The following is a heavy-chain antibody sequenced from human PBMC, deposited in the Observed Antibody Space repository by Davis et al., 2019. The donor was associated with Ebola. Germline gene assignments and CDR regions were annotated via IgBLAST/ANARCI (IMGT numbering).Heavy chain of an antibody. V-gene: IGHV1-18*01. CDR3: ARDEYTSSWTDYFYYYGMDV. D-gene: IGHD6-13*01. CDR2: ISAYNGNT. Sequence: ASVKVSCKASGYTFTSYGITWVRQAPGQGLEWMGWISAYNGNTNYAQKFQGRVTITADESTSTAYMELSSLRSEDTAVYYCARDEYTSSWTDYFYYYGMDVWGQGTTVTVSS. J-gene: IGHJ6*02. CDR1: GYTFTSYG.